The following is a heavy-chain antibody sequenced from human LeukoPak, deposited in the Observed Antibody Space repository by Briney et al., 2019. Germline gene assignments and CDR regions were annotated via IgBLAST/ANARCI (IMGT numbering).Heavy chain of an antibody. CDR2: IYYTGST. D-gene: IGHD4-17*01. CDR1: GGSISSSSYY. V-gene: IGHV4-39*01. Sequence: SETLSLTCTVSGGSISSSSYYWGWIRQPPGKGLEWIGSIYYTGSTYYNPSLRSRVTISVDTSKNQFSLKLSSVSAADTAVYYCARPVPTLAYMVTTVRGAFDIWGQGTMVTVSS. J-gene: IGHJ3*02. CDR3: ARPVPTLAYMVTTVRGAFDI.